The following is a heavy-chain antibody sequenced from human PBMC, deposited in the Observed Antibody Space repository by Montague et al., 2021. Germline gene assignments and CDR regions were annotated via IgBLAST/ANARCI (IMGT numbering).Heavy chain of an antibody. CDR3: AVGSESAWELLHH. CDR2: IYHGTT. Sequence: SETLSLTCTVSGDSISSKYFWSWVRQPLGKGLEWIGEIYHGTTSYSPSPKGRLTVSMDTSKNQFSLKLSSVTAADMAIYYCAVGSESAWELLHHWGQGILVTVSS. J-gene: IGHJ5*02. V-gene: IGHV4-4*02. D-gene: IGHD1-26*01. CDR1: GDSISSKYF.